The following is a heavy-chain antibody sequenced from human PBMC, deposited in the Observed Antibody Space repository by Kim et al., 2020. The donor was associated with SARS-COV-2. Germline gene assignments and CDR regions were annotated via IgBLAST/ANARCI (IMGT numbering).Heavy chain of an antibody. CDR2: ISSSSSYI. Sequence: GGSLRLSCAASGFTFSSYSMNWVRQAPGKGLEWVSSISSSSSYIYYADSVKGRFTISRDNAKNSLYLQMNSLRAEDTAVYYCARDKGGIAARLDWFDPWGREPWSPSPQ. CDR1: GFTFSSYS. J-gene: IGHJ5*02. CDR3: ARDKGGIAARLDWFDP. D-gene: IGHD6-6*01. V-gene: IGHV3-21*01.